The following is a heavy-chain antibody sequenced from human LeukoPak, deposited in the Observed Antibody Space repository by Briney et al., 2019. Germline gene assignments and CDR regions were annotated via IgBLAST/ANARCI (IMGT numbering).Heavy chain of an antibody. CDR2: INPDSGDS. V-gene: IGHV1-2*02. CDR3: ARGSSNWSTRFHS. J-gene: IGHJ4*02. CDR1: GYTFTNFY. Sequence: GASVKVSCKASGYTFTNFYTHWVRQAPGQGLEWMGWINPDSGDSNYTQHFQGRVTMTRDTSISTAYMELSRLRPDDTAVYYCARGSSNWSTRFHSWGQGTLATVSS. D-gene: IGHD6-13*01.